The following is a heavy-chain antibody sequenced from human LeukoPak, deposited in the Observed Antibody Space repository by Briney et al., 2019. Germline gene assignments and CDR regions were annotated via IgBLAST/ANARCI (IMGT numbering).Heavy chain of an antibody. CDR1: GFTFSSYG. CDR3: ANENYYGSGSYLDY. J-gene: IGHJ4*02. V-gene: IGHV3-30*18. D-gene: IGHD3-10*01. CDR2: ISSDESDK. Sequence: GGSLRLSCAASGFTFSSYGMHWVRQAPGKGLEWVAVISSDESDKYYADSVKGRFTISRDNSKNTLFLQMNSLRAEDTAVYYCANENYYGSGSYLDYWGQGTLVTVSS.